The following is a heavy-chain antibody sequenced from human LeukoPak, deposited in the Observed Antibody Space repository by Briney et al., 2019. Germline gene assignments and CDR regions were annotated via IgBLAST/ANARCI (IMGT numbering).Heavy chain of an antibody. CDR1: GYSISSNNW. CDR3: ATKPNSEHYFDY. D-gene: IGHD1-26*01. CDR2: IYYTGST. V-gene: IGHV4-28*01. Sequence: SDTLSLTCAVSGYSISSNNWWGWIRQPPGKGLEWIGYIYYTGSTYYNPSLQSRVTMSVDTSKNQFSLRLTSVTAVDTAVYYCATKPNSEHYFDYWGRGTLVTVSS. J-gene: IGHJ4*02.